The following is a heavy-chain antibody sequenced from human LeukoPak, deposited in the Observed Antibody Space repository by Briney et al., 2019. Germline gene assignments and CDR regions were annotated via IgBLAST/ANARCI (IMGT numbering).Heavy chain of an antibody. CDR3: ARGLYTSSAYYFDY. D-gene: IGHD6-13*01. J-gene: IGHJ4*02. CDR2: IDPSEFYT. CDR1: GYSFTSYW. Sequence: GESLKISCKGSGYSFTSYWITWVRQMPGKGLEWMGRIDPSEFYTNYSPSFQGHFTISADKSTRTAYLQWSRLKASDTAMYYCARGLYTSSAYYFDYWGQGTLVTVSS. V-gene: IGHV5-10-1*01.